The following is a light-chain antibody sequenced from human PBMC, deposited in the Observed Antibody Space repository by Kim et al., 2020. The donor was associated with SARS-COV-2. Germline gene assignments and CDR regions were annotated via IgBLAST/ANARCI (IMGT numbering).Light chain of an antibody. Sequence: EIVMTQSPATLSVSPGERATLSCRASQSVRNNLAWYQQKPSQSPRLIIYAASTRATGIPARFSGSGSGTEFTLTISSLQSEDFAVYYCQQYTNWPPEYTFGQGTKLE. V-gene: IGKV3-15*01. CDR3: QQYTNWPPEYT. CDR2: AAS. CDR1: QSVRNN. J-gene: IGKJ2*01.